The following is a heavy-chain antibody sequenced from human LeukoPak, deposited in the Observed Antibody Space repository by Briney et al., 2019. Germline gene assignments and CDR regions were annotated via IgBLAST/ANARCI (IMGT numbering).Heavy chain of an antibody. Sequence: GGSLRLSCAASGFTVSSNYMSCVRQAPGKGLEWVSVIYSGGSTYYADSVKGRFTISSDNSKNTLYLQMNNVRAEDTAVYYCAAGYSSGWYGYWGQGTLVTVSS. J-gene: IGHJ4*02. D-gene: IGHD6-19*01. CDR2: IYSGGST. V-gene: IGHV3-53*01. CDR1: GFTVSSNY. CDR3: AAGYSSGWYGY.